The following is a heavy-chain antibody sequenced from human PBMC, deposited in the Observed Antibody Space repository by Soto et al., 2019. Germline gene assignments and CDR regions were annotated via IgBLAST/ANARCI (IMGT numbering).Heavy chain of an antibody. CDR1: GGSISSGGYY. J-gene: IGHJ6*03. Sequence: QVQLQESGPGLVKPSQTLSLTCTVSGGSISSGGYYWSCIRQHSEKGLEWMGYIDYSGSTYYNPSLIRHLTLSVDTSKNQFSLKLSSVPAAATAVYYCAGGYDLMDYFYYMDVWGKGTTVTVSS. CDR2: IDYSGST. CDR3: AGGYDLMDYFYYMDV. V-gene: IGHV4-31*01. D-gene: IGHD5-12*01.